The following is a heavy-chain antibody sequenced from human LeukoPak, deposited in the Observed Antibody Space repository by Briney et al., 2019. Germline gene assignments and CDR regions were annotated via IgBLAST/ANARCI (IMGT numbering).Heavy chain of an antibody. CDR1: GFTFSGKS. Sequence: GGSLRLSCAVSGFTFSGKSMNWVRQAPGKGLEWVSLIDDDFTTKYADSVKGRFTISRDNSKSTLYLRMISLRAEDTALYSCAGVTGTYYNWYFDLWGRGTLVTVSS. CDR3: AGVTGTYYNWYFDL. CDR2: IDDDFTT. J-gene: IGHJ2*01. V-gene: IGHV3-66*01. D-gene: IGHD3-10*01.